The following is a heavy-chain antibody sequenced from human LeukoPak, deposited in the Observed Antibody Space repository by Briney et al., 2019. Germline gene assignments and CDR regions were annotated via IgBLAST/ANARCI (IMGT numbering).Heavy chain of an antibody. CDR3: AKDNTKTGIYDY. CDR1: GFTFSSYA. V-gene: IGHV3-23*01. CDR2: ISGSGGST. J-gene: IGHJ4*02. Sequence: GGSLRLSCAASGFTFSSYAMSWVRQAPGKGLEWVSGISGSGGSTYYADSVKGRFTISRDNSKNTLYLQMNSLRAEDTAVYYCAKDNTKTGIYDYWGQGTLVTVSS. D-gene: IGHD1-1*01.